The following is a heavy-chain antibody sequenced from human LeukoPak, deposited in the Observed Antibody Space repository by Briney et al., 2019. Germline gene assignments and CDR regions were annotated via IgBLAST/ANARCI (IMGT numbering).Heavy chain of an antibody. V-gene: IGHV5-51*01. CDR3: ARLSRMAATLDTFDI. CDR2: IYPGDSDS. D-gene: IGHD5-24*01. J-gene: IGHJ3*02. Sequence: GESLKISCKGSGYSFTSYWIGWVRQMPGKGLEWMGIIYPGDSDSRYSPSFQGQVTVSADKSISTAYLQWSSLKASDTAMYYCARLSRMAATLDTFDIWGQGTMVTVS. CDR1: GYSFTSYW.